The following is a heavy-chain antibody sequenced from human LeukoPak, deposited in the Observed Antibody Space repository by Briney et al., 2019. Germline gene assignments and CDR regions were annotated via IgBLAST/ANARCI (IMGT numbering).Heavy chain of an antibody. Sequence: SETLSLTCTVSGGSISSSSYYWGWIRQPPGKGLEWIGSIYYSGSTNYNPSLKSRVTISVDTSKNQFSLKLSSVTAADTAVYYCARESRGDASSGSSWSGVPTFDYWGQGTLVTVSS. V-gene: IGHV4-39*07. CDR2: IYYSGST. CDR1: GGSISSSSYY. CDR3: ARESRGDASSGSSWSGVPTFDY. J-gene: IGHJ4*02. D-gene: IGHD6-13*01.